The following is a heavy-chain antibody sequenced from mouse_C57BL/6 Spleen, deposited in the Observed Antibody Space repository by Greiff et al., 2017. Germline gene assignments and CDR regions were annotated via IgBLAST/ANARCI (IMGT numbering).Heavy chain of an antibody. Sequence: EVQLQESGPGLVKPSQSLSLTCSVTGYSITSGYYWNWIRQFPGNKLEWMGYISYDGSNNYNPSLKNRIHITRDTSKNQFFLKLNSVTTEDTATYYCARVSSWDVSYAMDYWGQGTSVTVSS. CDR3: ARVSSWDVSYAMDY. CDR1: GYSITSGYY. CDR2: ISYDGSN. V-gene: IGHV3-6*01. D-gene: IGHD1-1*01. J-gene: IGHJ4*01.